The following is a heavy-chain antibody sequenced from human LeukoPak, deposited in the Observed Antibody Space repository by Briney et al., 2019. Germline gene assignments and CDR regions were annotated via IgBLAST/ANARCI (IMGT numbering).Heavy chain of an antibody. V-gene: IGHV3-30*02. CDR2: IRYDGSNK. J-gene: IGHJ4*02. CDR3: ASRDSAGSGSYYVWFDY. CDR1: GFTFSSYG. Sequence: PGGSLRLSCAASGFTFSSYGMHWVRQAPGKGLEWVAFIRYDGSNKYYADSVKGRFTISRDNSKNTLYLQMNSLRAEDTAVYYCASRDSAGSGSYYVWFDYWGQGTLVTVSS. D-gene: IGHD3-10*01.